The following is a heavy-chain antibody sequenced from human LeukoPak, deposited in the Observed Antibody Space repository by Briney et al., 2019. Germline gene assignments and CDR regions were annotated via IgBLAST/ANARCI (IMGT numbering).Heavy chain of an antibody. CDR1: GYSFTGYY. CDR3: ARRYYDSSGYYYYP. D-gene: IGHD3-22*01. J-gene: IGHJ5*02. V-gene: IGHV1-2*02. CDR2: INPNSGGT. Sequence: ASVKVSCKASGYSFTGYYIHWVRQAPGHGLEWMGCINPNSGGTNYAQKFQGRVTMTRDTSITTVYMDLSRLRSDDTAVYYCARRYYDSSGYYYYPWGQGTLVTVSS.